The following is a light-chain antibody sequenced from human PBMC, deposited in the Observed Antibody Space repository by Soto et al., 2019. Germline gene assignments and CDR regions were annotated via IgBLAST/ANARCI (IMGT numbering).Light chain of an antibody. CDR2: GAS. V-gene: IGKV3-20*01. Sequence: IVLTQSPGTLSLSPGERATLSCRASQSVSSSYLAWYQQKPGQAPRLLIYGASSRATGIPDRFSGSGSGTDFTLIISGLEPEDFGVYYCQQYGNAPYTFGQGTKVDIK. J-gene: IGKJ2*01. CDR1: QSVSSSY. CDR3: QQYGNAPYT.